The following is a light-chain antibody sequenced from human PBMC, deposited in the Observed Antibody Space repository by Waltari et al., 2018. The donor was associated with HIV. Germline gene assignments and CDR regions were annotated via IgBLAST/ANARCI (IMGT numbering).Light chain of an antibody. CDR1: QAINNY. CDR3: QQYENLPPT. CDR2: DGT. V-gene: IGKV1-33*01. J-gene: IGKJ4*01. Sequence: DIHMTHSASSLSGFVGARAIITCRASQAINNYVNWDQQRPGKAPKLLIYDGTKVEAGVPSRFSGSGSGTDFTFTISSLQPEGIAIYYCQQYENLPPTFGAGTKVEIK.